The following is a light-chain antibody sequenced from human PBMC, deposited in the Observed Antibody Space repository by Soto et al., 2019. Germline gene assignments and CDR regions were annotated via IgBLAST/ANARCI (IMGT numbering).Light chain of an antibody. CDR2: LGS. J-gene: IGKJ2*01. CDR1: QSLLHSNGNYY. Sequence: DIVMTQSPLSLPVTPGEPASISCRSSQSLLHSNGNYYLDWYLQQPGQSPQLLIYLGSNRASGVPDRFSGSGSGTDSTLTISSVEAEDVGVYYCMQSLEAPRTFGQGTKLEIK. V-gene: IGKV2-28*01. CDR3: MQSLEAPRT.